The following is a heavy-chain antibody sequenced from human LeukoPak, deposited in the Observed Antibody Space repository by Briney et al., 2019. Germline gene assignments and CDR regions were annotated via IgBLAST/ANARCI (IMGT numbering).Heavy chain of an antibody. V-gene: IGHV4-59*08. CDR3: ARCGDDYNGFDY. J-gene: IGHJ4*02. D-gene: IGHD5-24*01. CDR1: GGSISSYY. Sequence: SETPSLTCTVSGGSISSYYWSWIRQPPGKGLEWIGYLYYSGSTKYNPSLKSRVTISVDTSKNQFYLKLTSVTAADTAVYYCARCGDDYNGFDYWGQGTLVTVSS. CDR2: LYYSGST.